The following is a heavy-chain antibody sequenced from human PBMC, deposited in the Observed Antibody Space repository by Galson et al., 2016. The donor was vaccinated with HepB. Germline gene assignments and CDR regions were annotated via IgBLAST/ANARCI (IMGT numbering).Heavy chain of an antibody. V-gene: IGHV4-59*01. J-gene: IGHJ4*02. CDR1: VGSMSDYY. Sequence: SETLSLTCTVSVGSMSDYYWSWIRQPPGKGLEWIGYIYYPGATNYNPSLKSRVTISVDTSKHHFSLKMRSVTVADTAVYYWERTAGDFFNYWGQGTLVTVSS. CDR2: IYYPGAT. CDR3: ERTAGDFFNY.